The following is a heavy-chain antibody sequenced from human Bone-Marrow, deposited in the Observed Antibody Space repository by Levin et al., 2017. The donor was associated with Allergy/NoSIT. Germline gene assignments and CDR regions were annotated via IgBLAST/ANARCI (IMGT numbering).Heavy chain of an antibody. CDR3: TKDRSQTIAAKYFDS. Sequence: ASVKVSCAASGFTFSNYAMSWVRQAPGKGLDWVASLSATGSVTYFADSVQGRFTISRDNSKDMVYLQMNSLRAEDTAIYYCTKDRSQTIAAKYFDSWGQGSLVTVSS. D-gene: IGHD6-25*01. J-gene: IGHJ4*02. CDR1: GFTFSNYA. V-gene: IGHV3-23*01. CDR2: LSATGSVT.